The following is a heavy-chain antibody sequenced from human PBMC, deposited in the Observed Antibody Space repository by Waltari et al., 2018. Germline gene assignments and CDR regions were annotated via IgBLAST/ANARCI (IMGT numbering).Heavy chain of an antibody. V-gene: IGHV4-34*01. J-gene: IGHJ4*02. CDR2: INHSGST. CDR1: AGSFRGSY. Sequence: QVQLQQWGAGLLKPSETLSLTCAVYAGSFRGSYWSWIRPPPGKGLAWIGEINHSGSTNYNPSLKSRVTISVDTSKNQFSLKLSSVTAADTAVYYCARGLNGFLDYYDSSGYYYYFDYWGQGTLVTVSS. CDR3: ARGLNGFLDYYDSSGYYYYFDY. D-gene: IGHD3-22*01.